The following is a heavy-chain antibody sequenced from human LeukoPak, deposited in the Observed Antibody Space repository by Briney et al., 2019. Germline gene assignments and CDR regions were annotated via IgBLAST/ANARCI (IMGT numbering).Heavy chain of an antibody. J-gene: IGHJ1*01. Sequence: GRSLRLSCAASGFTFNSYAIHWVRQAPGKGLEWVAVIPYDGSNKYYADSVKGRFTISRDNSKNTLYLQMNSLRAEDTAVYYCAKDFSDYSQYFQHWGQGTLVTVSS. CDR1: GFTFNSYA. V-gene: IGHV3-30*04. D-gene: IGHD4-17*01. CDR2: IPYDGSNK. CDR3: AKDFSDYSQYFQH.